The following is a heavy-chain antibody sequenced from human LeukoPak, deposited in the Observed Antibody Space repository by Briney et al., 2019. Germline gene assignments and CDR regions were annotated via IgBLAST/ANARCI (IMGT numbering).Heavy chain of an antibody. D-gene: IGHD3-10*01. J-gene: IGHJ5*02. CDR2: IWYDGSNK. Sequence: GGSLRLSCAASGFTFSSYGMHWVRQAPGKGLEWVAVIWYDGSNKYYADSVKGRFTISRDNSKNTLYLQMNSLRAEDTAVYYCARHATYYYGSGSYSINWFDPWGQGTLVTVSS. CDR1: GFTFSSYG. V-gene: IGHV3-33*01. CDR3: ARHATYYYGSGSYSINWFDP.